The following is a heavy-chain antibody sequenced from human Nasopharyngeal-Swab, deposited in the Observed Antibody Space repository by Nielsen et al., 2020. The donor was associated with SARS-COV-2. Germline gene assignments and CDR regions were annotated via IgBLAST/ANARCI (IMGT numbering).Heavy chain of an antibody. V-gene: IGHV4-34*01. D-gene: IGHD3-10*01. CDR1: GGSISGYY. CDR2: INHSGST. J-gene: IGHJ6*02. CDR3: ARGVRLTRITMVRGPIESVYGMDV. Sequence: SETLSLTCAVYGGSISGYYWSWIRQPPGKGLEWIGEINHSGSTNYNPPLKSRVTISVDTSKNQFSLKLSSVTAADTAVYYCARGVRLTRITMVRGPIESVYGMDVWGQGTTVTVSS.